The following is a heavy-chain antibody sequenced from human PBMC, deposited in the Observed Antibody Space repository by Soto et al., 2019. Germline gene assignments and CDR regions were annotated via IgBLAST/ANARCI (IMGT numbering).Heavy chain of an antibody. V-gene: IGHV3-30*03. CDR2: ISYDGSNK. Sequence: QVQLVESGGGVVQPGRSLRLSCAASGFTFSSYGMHWVRQAPGKGLEWGAVISYDGSNKYYADSVKGRFTISRENSKNPLHLKMNSLSAEDTAAYYCATLDWILGATNAFDIWGQGTMVTVSS. J-gene: IGHJ3*02. D-gene: IGHD1-26*01. CDR1: GFTFSSYG. CDR3: ATLDWILGATNAFDI.